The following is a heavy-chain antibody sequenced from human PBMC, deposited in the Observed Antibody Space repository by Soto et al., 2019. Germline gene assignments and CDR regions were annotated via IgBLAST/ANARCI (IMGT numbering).Heavy chain of an antibody. J-gene: IGHJ2*01. CDR3: VHSLDYIYGYGWDFAL. Sequence: QITLKESGPTLVKPTQTLTLTCTFSGFSLSTSGVGVGWIRQPPGKALEWLALIDWDDDKRYSPSLKRRPTITKDTSKNQMVLTMTNMDPVDTASYYCVHSLDYIYGYGWDFALWGRGTLVTISS. CDR2: IDWDDDK. D-gene: IGHD5-18*01. CDR1: GFSLSTSGVG. V-gene: IGHV2-5*02.